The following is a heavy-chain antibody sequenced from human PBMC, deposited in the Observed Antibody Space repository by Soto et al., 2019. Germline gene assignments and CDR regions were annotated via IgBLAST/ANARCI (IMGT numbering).Heavy chain of an antibody. CDR2: INPAGTIT. D-gene: IGHD3-16*01. J-gene: IGHJ5*02. Sequence: LRLPCAASGFTFSHYWMHWVRQTPGKGLVWVSRINPAGTITNYADSVEGRFTISRDNADSALFLQMNSLSAEDTAIYYCTSDTFGLRDTWGQGTLVTVSS. CDR3: TSDTFGLRDT. V-gene: IGHV3-74*01. CDR1: GFTFSHYW.